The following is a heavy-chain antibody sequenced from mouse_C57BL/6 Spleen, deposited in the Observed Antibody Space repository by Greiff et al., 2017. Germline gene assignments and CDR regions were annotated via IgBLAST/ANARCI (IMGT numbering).Heavy chain of an antibody. Sequence: DVHLVESGPGLVKPSQSLSLTCSVTGYSITSGYYWNWIRQFPGNKLEWMGYISYDGSNNYNPSLKNRISITRDTSKNQLFLKLNSVTTEDTATYYCARDDYLFAYWGQGTLVTVSA. V-gene: IGHV3-6*01. CDR2: ISYDGSN. J-gene: IGHJ3*01. CDR1: GYSITSGYY. CDR3: ARDDYLFAY. D-gene: IGHD2-4*01.